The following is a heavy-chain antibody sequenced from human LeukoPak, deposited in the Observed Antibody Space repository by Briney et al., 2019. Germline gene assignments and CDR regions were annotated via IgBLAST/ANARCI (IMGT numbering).Heavy chain of an antibody. D-gene: IGHD3-22*01. CDR1: GFTFSSYS. CDR3: AKAVGANLYDSSGGYYYGMDV. V-gene: IGHV3-23*01. Sequence: PGGSLRLSCAASGFTFSSYSMSWVRQAPGKGLEWVSAISGSGGSTYYADSVKGLFTISRDNSKHTLYLQMNNLRAEATDVYYCAKAVGANLYDSSGGYYYGMDVWGQGTTVTVSS. J-gene: IGHJ6*02. CDR2: ISGSGGST.